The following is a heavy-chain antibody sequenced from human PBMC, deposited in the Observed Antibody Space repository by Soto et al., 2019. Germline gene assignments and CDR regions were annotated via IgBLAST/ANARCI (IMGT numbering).Heavy chain of an antibody. Sequence: EVQLVESGGGLVQPGRSLRLSCAASGFTVDDYAMHWVRQAPGKGLEWVSGISWNSETIDYADSVKGRFTISRDNAKSSLFLQMNCLRPYDTALYYCAKDMKRGGMTTIHYFDSWGQGTLVTVSS. D-gene: IGHD4-17*01. CDR1: GFTVDDYA. V-gene: IGHV3-9*01. CDR2: ISWNSETI. CDR3: AKDMKRGGMTTIHYFDS. J-gene: IGHJ4*02.